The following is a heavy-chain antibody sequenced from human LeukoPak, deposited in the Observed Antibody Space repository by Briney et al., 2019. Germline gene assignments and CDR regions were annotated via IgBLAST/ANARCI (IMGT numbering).Heavy chain of an antibody. CDR3: ARQDYDYVWGSYRLYYFDY. CDR2: IYYSGST. D-gene: IGHD3-16*02. V-gene: IGHV4-39*01. CDR1: GGSIRSSYYY. Sequence: SETLSLTCTVSGGSIRSSYYYWGWIRQPPGEGLEWIGSIYYSGSTYYNPSLKSRVTISVDTSKNQFSLKLSSVTAADTAVYYCARQDYDYVWGSYRLYYFDYWGQGTLVTVSS. J-gene: IGHJ4*02.